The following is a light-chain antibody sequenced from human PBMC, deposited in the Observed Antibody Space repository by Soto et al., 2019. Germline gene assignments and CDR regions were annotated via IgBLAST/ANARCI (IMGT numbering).Light chain of an antibody. CDR2: DAS. CDR3: QQRSNWPLIT. Sequence: EIVLTQSPATLSLSPGERATLSCRASQSVSSYLAWYQQKPGQAPRLLNYDASNMATGIPARFSGSGSGTDFTLTISSLETEDFAVYYCQQRSNWPLITFGQGTRLEIK. J-gene: IGKJ5*01. CDR1: QSVSSY. V-gene: IGKV3-11*01.